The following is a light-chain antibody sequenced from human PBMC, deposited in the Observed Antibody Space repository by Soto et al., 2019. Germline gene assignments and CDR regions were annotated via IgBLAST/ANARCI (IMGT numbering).Light chain of an antibody. CDR1: SSNIGNNY. J-gene: IGLJ1*01. CDR2: DNN. Sequence: QAVVTQPPSVSAAPGQKVTISCSGSSSNIGNNYVSWYQQLPGTAPKLLIYDNNRRPSGIPDRFSGSKSGTSATLGITGLQTGDEADYYCGTWDSSLSAGGALYVFGTGTKLTVL. V-gene: IGLV1-51*01. CDR3: GTWDSSLSAGGALYV.